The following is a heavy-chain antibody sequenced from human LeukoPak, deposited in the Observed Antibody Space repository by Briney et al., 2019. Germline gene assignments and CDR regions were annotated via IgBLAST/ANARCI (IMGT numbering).Heavy chain of an antibody. CDR1: GYTFTSYG. D-gene: IGHD6-19*01. Sequence: GASVKVSCKASGYTFTSYGISWARQAPGQGLEWMGWISAYNGNTNYAQKLQGRVTMTTDTSTSTAYMELRSLRSDDTAVYYCARFIAVARRGYYFDYWGQGTLVTVSS. CDR3: ARFIAVARRGYYFDY. J-gene: IGHJ4*02. V-gene: IGHV1-18*01. CDR2: ISAYNGNT.